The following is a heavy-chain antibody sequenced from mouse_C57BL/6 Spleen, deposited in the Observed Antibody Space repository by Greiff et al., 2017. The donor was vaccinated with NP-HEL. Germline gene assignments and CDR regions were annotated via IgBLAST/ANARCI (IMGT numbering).Heavy chain of an antibody. J-gene: IGHJ1*03. Sequence: VQLQQSGAELVRPGASVTLSCKASGYTFTDYEMHWVKQTPVHGLEWIGAIDPETGGTAYNQKFKGKAILTADKSSSTAYMELRSLTSEDSAVYYCTRSRGYLSYWYFDVWGTGTTVTVSS. CDR3: TRSRGYLSYWYFDV. CDR2: IDPETGGT. CDR1: GYTFTDYE. D-gene: IGHD5-1*01. V-gene: IGHV1-15*01.